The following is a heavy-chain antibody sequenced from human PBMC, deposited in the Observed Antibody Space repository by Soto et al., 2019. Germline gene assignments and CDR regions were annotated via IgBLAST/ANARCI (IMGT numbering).Heavy chain of an antibody. Sequence: SETLSLTCNVSGASVSSASYYWSWIRQPPGKGLEWIGYIYYSGSTNYNPSLKSRVTISVDTPKNQFSLKLSSVTAADTAVYYCASRSGRYYYYYVLDVWGQGTTVTVSS. CDR1: GASVSSASYY. V-gene: IGHV4-61*01. CDR2: IYYSGST. D-gene: IGHD1-26*01. CDR3: ASRSGRYYYYYVLDV. J-gene: IGHJ6*02.